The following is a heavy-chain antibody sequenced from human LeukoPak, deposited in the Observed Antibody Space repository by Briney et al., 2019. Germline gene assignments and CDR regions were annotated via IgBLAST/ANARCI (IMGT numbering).Heavy chain of an antibody. Sequence: ASVKVSCKASGYTFTSYGISWVRQAPGQGLEWMGWISAYNGHTNYAQKLQGRVTMTTDTSTSTAYMELRSLRSDDTAVYYCARGGRWELPRPYAFDIWGRGTMVTVSS. V-gene: IGHV1-18*01. J-gene: IGHJ3*02. CDR1: GYTFTSYG. CDR3: ARGGRWELPRPYAFDI. CDR2: ISAYNGHT. D-gene: IGHD1-26*01.